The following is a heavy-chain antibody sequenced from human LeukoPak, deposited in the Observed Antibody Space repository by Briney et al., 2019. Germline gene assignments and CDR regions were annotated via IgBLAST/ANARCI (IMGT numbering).Heavy chain of an antibody. CDR2: ISSSGSTI. J-gene: IGHJ4*02. V-gene: IGHV3-11*01. CDR1: GFTFSDYY. CDR3: AKLPTEYCSSTSCFGPLTYYFDY. D-gene: IGHD2-2*01. Sequence: TGGSLRLSCAASGFTFSDYYMSWIRQAPGKGLEWVSYISSSGSTIYYADSVKGRFTISRDNSKNTLYLQMNSLRAEDTAVYYCAKLPTEYCSSTSCFGPLTYYFDYWGQGTLVTVSS.